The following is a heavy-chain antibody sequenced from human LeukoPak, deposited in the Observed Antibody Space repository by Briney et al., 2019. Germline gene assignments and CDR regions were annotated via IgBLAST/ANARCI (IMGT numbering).Heavy chain of an antibody. J-gene: IGHJ4*02. V-gene: IGHV4-34*01. CDR2: INHSGST. D-gene: IGHD2-2*01. Sequence: PSETLSLTCAVYGGSFSGYYWSWIRQPPGKGLEWIGEINHSGSTNYNPSLKSLVTISVDTSKNQFSLKLSSVTAADTAVYYCARVERYCSSTSCYFSHKNYFDYWGQGTLVTVSS. CDR3: ARVERYCSSTSCYFSHKNYFDY. CDR1: GGSFSGYY.